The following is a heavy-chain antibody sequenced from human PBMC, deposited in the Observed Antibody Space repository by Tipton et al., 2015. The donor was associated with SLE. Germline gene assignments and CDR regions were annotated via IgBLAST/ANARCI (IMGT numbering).Heavy chain of an antibody. V-gene: IGHV4-34*01. J-gene: IGHJ3*02. CDR3: ARTPSCGATHCYAFDI. D-gene: IGHD2-21*01. CDR2: INHGGNT. Sequence: TLSLTCAVDGGSFSGYFWTWIRQPPGKGLEWVGEINHGGNTNHIPSLKSRVTLSVDTSKNQFSLRLTSVTAADTAVYYCARTPSCGATHCYAFDIWGQGTMVSVS. CDR1: GGSFSGYF.